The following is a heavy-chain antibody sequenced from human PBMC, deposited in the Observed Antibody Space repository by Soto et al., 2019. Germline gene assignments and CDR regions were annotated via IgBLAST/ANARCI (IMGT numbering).Heavy chain of an antibody. D-gene: IGHD2-15*01. CDR3: ARKDSTPPYSMDV. V-gene: IGHV4-4*02. Sequence: QVQLQESGPGLVKPSGTLSLTCVVSGGSISTSNWWSWVRQPPGKGLEWIGEIYHSGSTNYNPSLKSRVTISVDKSRNQFPRKVTSVTAADTAVYYCARKDSTPPYSMDVWGQGTTVTVSS. CDR1: GGSISTSNW. CDR2: IYHSGST. J-gene: IGHJ6*02.